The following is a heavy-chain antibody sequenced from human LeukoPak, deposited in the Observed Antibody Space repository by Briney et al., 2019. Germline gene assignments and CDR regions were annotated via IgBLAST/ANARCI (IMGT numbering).Heavy chain of an antibody. Sequence: GGSLRLSCVASGFSFSYYNMNWVRQAPGKGLEWIAHIRVYSTATYYADSVKGRFTVSRDDANNALYLQMNSLKDEDTALYFCASPLGPPPGYWGQGTLVTVSS. CDR2: IRVYSTAT. J-gene: IGHJ4*02. CDR3: ASPLGPPPGY. CDR1: GFSFSYYN. V-gene: IGHV3-48*02.